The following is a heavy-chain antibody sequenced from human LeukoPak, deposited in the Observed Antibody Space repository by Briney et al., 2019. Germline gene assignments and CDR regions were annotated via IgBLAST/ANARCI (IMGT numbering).Heavy chain of an antibody. V-gene: IGHV3-48*04. Sequence: GGSLRLSCAASGFTFSGHNMNWVRQAPGKGLEWISFVSISSGTIYYADSVKGRFRISRDNAKSSLDLEMNSLRAEDTAVYYCVRGSYGAYDYWGQGSLVTVSS. D-gene: IGHD4-17*01. CDR3: VRGSYGAYDY. J-gene: IGHJ4*02. CDR1: GFTFSGHN. CDR2: VSISSGTI.